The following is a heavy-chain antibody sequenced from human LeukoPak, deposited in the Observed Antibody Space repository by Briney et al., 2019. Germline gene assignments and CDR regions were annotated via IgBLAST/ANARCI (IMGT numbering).Heavy chain of an antibody. CDR2: ISGSGGST. D-gene: IGHD2-2*01. J-gene: IGHJ4*02. Sequence: GGSLRLSCAASGFTFSSYAMSWVRQATGKGLEWVSAISGSGGSTYYADSVKGRFTISRDNSKNTLHLQMNSLRAEDTAVYYCAKVASSSTSCYAVDYWGQGTLVTVSS. CDR1: GFTFSSYA. V-gene: IGHV3-23*01. CDR3: AKVASSSTSCYAVDY.